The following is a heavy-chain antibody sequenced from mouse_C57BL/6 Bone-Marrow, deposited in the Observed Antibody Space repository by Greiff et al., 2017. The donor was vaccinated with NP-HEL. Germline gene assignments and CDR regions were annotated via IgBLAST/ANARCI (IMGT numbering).Heavy chain of an antibody. Sequence: EVKVEESGAELVRPGASVKLSCTASGFNIKDDYMHWVKQRPEQGLEWIGWIDPESGDTEYASKFQGKATITADTSSNTAYLQLSSLTSEDTAVYYCTYYSKWYFDVWGTGTTVTVSS. CDR1: GFNIKDDY. V-gene: IGHV14-4*01. D-gene: IGHD2-5*01. CDR3: TYYSKWYFDV. J-gene: IGHJ1*03. CDR2: IDPESGDT.